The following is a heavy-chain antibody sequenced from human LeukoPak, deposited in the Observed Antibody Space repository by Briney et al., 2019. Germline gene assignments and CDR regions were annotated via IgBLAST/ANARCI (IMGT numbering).Heavy chain of an antibody. CDR3: ARAPSYYHTSNWYFDL. V-gene: IGHV4-30-2*01. CDR1: GGSISSGGYY. CDR2: IYHSGST. J-gene: IGHJ2*01. D-gene: IGHD3-22*01. Sequence: PSETLSLTCTVSGGSISSGGYYWSWIRQPPGKGLEWIGYIYHSGSTYYNPSLKSRVTISVDRSKNQFSLKLSSVTAADTAVYYCARAPSYYHTSNWYFDLWGRGTLVTVSS.